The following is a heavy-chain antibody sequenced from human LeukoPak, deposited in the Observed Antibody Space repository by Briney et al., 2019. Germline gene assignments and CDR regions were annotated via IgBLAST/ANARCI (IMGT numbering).Heavy chain of an antibody. Sequence: SETLSLTCAVSGYSISSGYYWGWIRQPPGKGLEWIGSIYHSGSTYYNPSLKSRVTISVDTSKNQFSLKLSSVTAADTAVYYCARPKSSGYYDWWGQGTLVTVSS. CDR3: ARPKSSGYYDW. V-gene: IGHV4-38-2*01. J-gene: IGHJ4*02. CDR1: GYSISSGYY. D-gene: IGHD3-22*01. CDR2: IYHSGST.